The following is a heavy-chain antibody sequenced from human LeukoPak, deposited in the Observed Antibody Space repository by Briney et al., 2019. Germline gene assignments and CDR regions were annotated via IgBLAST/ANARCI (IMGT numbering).Heavy chain of an antibody. CDR3: ARDLINAIFGVVDAFDI. Sequence: SETLSLTCAVYGGSFSGYYWSWIRQPPAKGLEWIGEINHSGSTNYNPPLKSRDTLSVDTSKNQFSLKLTSVTAPDTAFYYGARDLINAIFGVVDAFDIWGQGKRVTVSS. CDR2: INHSGST. CDR1: GGSFSGYY. D-gene: IGHD3-3*01. J-gene: IGHJ3*02. V-gene: IGHV4-34*01.